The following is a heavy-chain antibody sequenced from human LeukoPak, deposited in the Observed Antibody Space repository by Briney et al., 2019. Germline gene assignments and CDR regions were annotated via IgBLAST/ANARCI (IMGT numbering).Heavy chain of an antibody. CDR2: INHSGST. CDR3: ASPAVYCSSTSCPFDY. CDR1: EFSVGSNY. Sequence: GSLRLSCAASEFSVGSNYMTWVRQAPGKGLEWIGEINHSGSTNYNPSLKSRVTISVDTSKNQFSLKLSSVTAADTAVYYCASPAVYCSSTSCPFDYWGQGTLVTVSS. V-gene: IGHV4-34*01. J-gene: IGHJ4*02. D-gene: IGHD2-2*01.